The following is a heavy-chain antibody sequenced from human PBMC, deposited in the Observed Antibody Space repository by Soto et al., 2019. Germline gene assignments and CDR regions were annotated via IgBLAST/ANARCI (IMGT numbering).Heavy chain of an antibody. CDR1: GDSISSPHYY. V-gene: IGHV4-30-4*01. CDR2: IYYTGNN. D-gene: IGHD3-22*01. CDR3: AREPKQNYDSSPWNGGFDS. J-gene: IGHJ4*02. Sequence: PSETLSLTCTVSGDSISSPHYYWTWIRQPPGKGLEWVGYIYYTGNNFYNPALKSRVAMSVDPSTNQFSLKLGSVTDADTAVYFCAREPKQNYDSSPWNGGFDSWGPGTLVTVSS.